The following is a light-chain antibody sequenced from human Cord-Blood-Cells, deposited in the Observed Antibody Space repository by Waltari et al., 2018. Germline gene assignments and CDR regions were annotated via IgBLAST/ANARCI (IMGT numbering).Light chain of an antibody. V-gene: IGKV1-5*01. Sequence: DIQMTQSPSTLSASVGDRVTITCRASQSISSWLAWYQQKPGKAPKLLIYDASSLESGVPSKFSRSGSGTEFTLTISSLQPDECATYYCQQYNSYSTFGQGTKVEIK. J-gene: IGKJ1*01. CDR1: QSISSW. CDR2: DAS. CDR3: QQYNSYST.